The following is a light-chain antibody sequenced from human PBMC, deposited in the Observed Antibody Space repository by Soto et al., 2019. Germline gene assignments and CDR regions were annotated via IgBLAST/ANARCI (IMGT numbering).Light chain of an antibody. CDR2: KAS. CDR3: QQYNSYPYT. CDR1: QSVTLW. Sequence: DIQMTQSPSILSASVGDGVTIACRASQSVTLWLTWYQQKPGKAPKLLLYKASTLESGVPSRFSGKGSETDFTLTISSLQPDDIGTYYCQQYNSYPYTFGQGTKLEIK. J-gene: IGKJ2*01. V-gene: IGKV1-5*03.